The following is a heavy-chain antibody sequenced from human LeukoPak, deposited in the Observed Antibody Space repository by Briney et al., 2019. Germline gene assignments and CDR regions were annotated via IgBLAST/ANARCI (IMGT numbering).Heavy chain of an antibody. J-gene: IGHJ6*02. Sequence: ASVKVSCRASGYKLSNHGLNWVRQAPGQGLEWMGWISGYNGDSSYAQKFQGRTTMTVDTSSRTAYMELSRLRSDDTAVYYCASTSGDTNYYGMDVWGQGTTVTVSS. CDR3: ASTSGDTNYYGMDV. CDR2: ISGYNGDS. CDR1: GYKLSNHG. D-gene: IGHD2-2*02. V-gene: IGHV1-18*01.